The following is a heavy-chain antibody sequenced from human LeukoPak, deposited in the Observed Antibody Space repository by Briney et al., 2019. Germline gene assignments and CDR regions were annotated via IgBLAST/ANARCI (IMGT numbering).Heavy chain of an antibody. CDR1: GYTFTNYG. D-gene: IGHD6-19*01. CDR2: ISAYNGDT. CDR3: ARRDSGWDFDY. Sequence: ASVKVSCKASGYTFTNYGISWVRQAPGQGLEWMGWISAYNGDTKNAQKVQGRVTMSTDTSTSTAYMELRSLRSDDTAVYYCARRDSGWDFDYWGQGTLVTVS. V-gene: IGHV1-18*01. J-gene: IGHJ4*02.